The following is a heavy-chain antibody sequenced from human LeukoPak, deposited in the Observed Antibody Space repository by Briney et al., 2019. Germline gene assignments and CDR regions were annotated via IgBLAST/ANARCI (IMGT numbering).Heavy chain of an antibody. D-gene: IGHD1-1*01. J-gene: IGHJ3*02. CDR3: ARDRTTRGSAFDI. V-gene: IGHV4-34*01. CDR2: INHSGST. CDR1: GGTFSGYY. Sequence: PSETLSLTCAVYGGTFSGYYWSWIRQPPGKGLEWIGEINHSGSTNYNPSLKSRVTISVDASKNQFSLKLSSVTAADTAVYYCARDRTTRGSAFDIWGQGTMVTVSS.